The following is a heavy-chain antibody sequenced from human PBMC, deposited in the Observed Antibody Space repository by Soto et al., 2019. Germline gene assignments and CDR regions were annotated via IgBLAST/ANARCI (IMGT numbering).Heavy chain of an antibody. V-gene: IGHV3-30*18. J-gene: IGHJ3*01. CDR1: KFTFSYYG. Sequence: SLRLSCAASKFTFSYYGMHWVRQAPGKGLEWVAVISYEGSNKYYADPVKGRFTISRDNSKNTLYLEMNSLRTEDTAVYYCAKPISISGGIIDAFDVWGQGTMVTVSS. CDR3: AKPISISGGIIDAFDV. CDR2: ISYEGSNK. D-gene: IGHD3-3*01.